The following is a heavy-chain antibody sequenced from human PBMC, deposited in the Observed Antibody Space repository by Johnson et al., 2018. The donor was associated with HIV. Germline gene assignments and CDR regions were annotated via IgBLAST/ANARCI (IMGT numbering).Heavy chain of an antibody. Sequence: QVQLVESGGGLVKPGGSLRLSCAASGFTFSDYYMSWIRQAPGQGLEWVAYISSSGSTLYYADSVKGRFTIPRDNAKNSMYLQMNCLRAEDTAVYYCAKGGYSYGNAFDIWGQGTMVTVSS. CDR1: GFTFSDYY. CDR2: ISSSGSTL. J-gene: IGHJ3*02. CDR3: AKGGYSYGNAFDI. V-gene: IGHV3-11*01. D-gene: IGHD5-18*01.